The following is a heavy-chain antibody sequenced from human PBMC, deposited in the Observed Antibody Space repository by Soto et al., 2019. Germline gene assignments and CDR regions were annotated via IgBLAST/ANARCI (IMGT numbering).Heavy chain of an antibody. CDR2: IIPILGIA. CDR3: AREGNLGRWIQPLDS. V-gene: IGHV1-69*04. Sequence: SVKVPCKASGYTFTSYTISWVRQAPGQGLEWMGRIIPILGIANYAQKFQGRVTITADKSTSTAYMELSSLRSEDTAVYFCAREGNLGRWIQPLDSWGQGTLVTVSS. J-gene: IGHJ4*02. D-gene: IGHD2-2*03. CDR1: GYTFTSYT.